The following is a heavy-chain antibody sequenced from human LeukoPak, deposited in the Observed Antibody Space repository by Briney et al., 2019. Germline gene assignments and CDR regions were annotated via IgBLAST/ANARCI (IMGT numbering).Heavy chain of an antibody. J-gene: IGHJ4*02. CDR1: GGTFSNFF. V-gene: IGHV1-69*11. CDR2: IIPILGTV. D-gene: IGHD3-16*01. Sequence: ASVKVSCKFPGGTFSNFFINWVRQTPGQGLEWMGMIIPILGTVTYAQKFQGRGTMTADASTSTAYMELTSLRSEDTAIYYCARAQGGLGFDTWGQGTLVTVSS. CDR3: ARAQGGLGFDT.